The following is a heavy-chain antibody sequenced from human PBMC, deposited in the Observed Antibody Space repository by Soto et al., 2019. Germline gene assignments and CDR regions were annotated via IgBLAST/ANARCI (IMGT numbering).Heavy chain of an antibody. J-gene: IGHJ6*02. CDR1: GFSLTSPGMC. CDR2: IERDDDDK. CDR3: ARSIRGPRRFNGMDV. V-gene: IGHV2-70*13. D-gene: IGHD1-20*01. Sequence: SCPTLMNPTETLTLTCTFSGFSLTSPGMCVSWIRQPPGKALEWLALIERDDDDKYYSTSLKTRLTISKDTRKNQVVLTMANMDPADTGTYYCARSIRGPRRFNGMDVWGQGTTVTVSS.